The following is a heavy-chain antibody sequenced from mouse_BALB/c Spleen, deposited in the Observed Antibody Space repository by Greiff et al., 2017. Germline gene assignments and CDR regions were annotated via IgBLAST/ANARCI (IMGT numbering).Heavy chain of an antibody. J-gene: IGHJ2*01. V-gene: IGHV3-2*02. CDR2: ISYSGST. CDR3: ARVSTVVFDY. Sequence: EVKLMESGPGLVKPSQSLSLTCTVTGYSITSDYAWNWIRQFPGNKLEWMGYISYSGSTSYNPSLKSRISITRDTSKNQFFLQLNSVTTEDTATYYCARVSTVVFDYWGQGTTLTVSS. D-gene: IGHD1-1*01. CDR1: GYSITSDYA.